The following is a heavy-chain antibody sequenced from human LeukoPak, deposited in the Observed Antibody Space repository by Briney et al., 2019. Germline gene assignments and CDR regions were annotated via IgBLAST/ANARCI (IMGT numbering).Heavy chain of an antibody. D-gene: IGHD1-1*01. CDR1: GYTFTSYG. Sequence: EASVKVSCKASGYTFTSYGISWVRQAPGQGLEWMGWISAYNGNTNYAQKLQGRVTITADKSTSTAYMELSSLRSEDTAVYYCARGVEPTSDFDYWGQGTLVTVSS. J-gene: IGHJ4*02. CDR3: ARGVEPTSDFDY. CDR2: ISAYNGNT. V-gene: IGHV1-18*01.